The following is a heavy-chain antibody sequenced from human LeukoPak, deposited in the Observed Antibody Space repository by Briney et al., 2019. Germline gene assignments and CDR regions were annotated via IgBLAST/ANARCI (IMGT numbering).Heavy chain of an antibody. D-gene: IGHD3-16*01. V-gene: IGHV3-21*04. CDR2: VSSSATYI. CDR3: AKDGGQGADY. Sequence: GGSLRLSCAASGFTFSSYSMHWVRQAPGKGLEWVSSVSSSATYIYYADSVKGRFTISRDISKNTLYLQMNSLRAEDMAVYYCAKDGGQGADYWGQGTLVTVSS. CDR1: GFTFSSYS. J-gene: IGHJ4*02.